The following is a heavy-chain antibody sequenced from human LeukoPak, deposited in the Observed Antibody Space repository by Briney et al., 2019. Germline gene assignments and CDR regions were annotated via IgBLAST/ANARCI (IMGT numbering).Heavy chain of an antibody. CDR1: GYTLTELS. CDR3: AKGYYSSGPIDY. J-gene: IGHJ4*02. D-gene: IGHD3-22*01. Sequence: ASVTVSCKVSGYTLTELSMHWVRQAPGKGLEWMGGFDPEDGETIYAQKFQGRVTMTEDTSTDTAYMELSSLRSEDTVVYYCAKGYYSSGPIDYRGQGTLVTVSS. V-gene: IGHV1-24*01. CDR2: FDPEDGET.